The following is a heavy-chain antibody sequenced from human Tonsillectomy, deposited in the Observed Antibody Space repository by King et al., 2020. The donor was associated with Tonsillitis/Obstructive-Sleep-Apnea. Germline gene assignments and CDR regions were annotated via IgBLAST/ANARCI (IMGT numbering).Heavy chain of an antibody. CDR3: ARGDESGSYYSGSFDC. CDR1: GYSFTNYW. V-gene: IGHV5-51*03. CDR2: IYHGDADT. Sequence: QLVQSGVEVKKPGESLKISCQGSGYSFTNYWIGWVRQMPGKGLEWVGIIYHGDADTRYSPSLQGQVTISADKSISTAYLQWSSLNASDTVMYYCARGDESGSYYSGSFDCWGQGTLVTLSS. J-gene: IGHJ4*02. D-gene: IGHD3-22*01.